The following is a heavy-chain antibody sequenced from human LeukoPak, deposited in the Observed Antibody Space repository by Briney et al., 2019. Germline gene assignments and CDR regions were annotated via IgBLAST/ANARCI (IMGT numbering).Heavy chain of an antibody. J-gene: IGHJ6*02. CDR3: ARSGVLYYYYGMDV. Sequence: ASVKVSCKASGYTFTRYAFSWVRQAPGQGLEWMGWISAYNGNTNYAQKLQGRVTMTTDTSTSTAYMELRSLRSDDTAVYYCARSGVLYYYYGMDVWGQGTTVTVSS. V-gene: IGHV1-18*01. CDR2: ISAYNGNT. CDR1: GYTFTRYA. D-gene: IGHD3-10*01.